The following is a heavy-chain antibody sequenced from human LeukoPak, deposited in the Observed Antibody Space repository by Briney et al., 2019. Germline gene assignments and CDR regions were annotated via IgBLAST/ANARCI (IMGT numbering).Heavy chain of an antibody. J-gene: IGHJ3*02. CDR3: ARHCGGDCSHGFDI. V-gene: IGHV4-34*01. CDR1: SGSFCGFN. Sequence: SETLSLTCAIYSGSFCGFNCGWIRQPPGKGREWSGGINHSGSTNYNPSLKSRVAISEDTSKNQFSLKLTFVTAADTAMYYCARHCGGDCSHGFDIWGQGTLVTVSS. CDR2: INHSGST. D-gene: IGHD2-21*02.